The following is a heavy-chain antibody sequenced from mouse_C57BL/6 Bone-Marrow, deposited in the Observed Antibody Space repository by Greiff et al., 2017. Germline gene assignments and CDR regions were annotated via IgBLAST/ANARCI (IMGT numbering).Heavy chain of an antibody. D-gene: IGHD2-2*01. CDR3: ARRGGYDGFAY. CDR1: GFTFSSYG. Sequence: EVQLQQSGGDLVKPGGSLKLSCAASGFTFSSYGMSWVRQTPDKRLEWVATISSGGSYTYYPDSVKGRFTISRDHAKNTLYLQMSSLKSEDPAMYYCARRGGYDGFAYWGQGTLVTVSA. CDR2: ISSGGSYT. V-gene: IGHV5-6*01. J-gene: IGHJ3*01.